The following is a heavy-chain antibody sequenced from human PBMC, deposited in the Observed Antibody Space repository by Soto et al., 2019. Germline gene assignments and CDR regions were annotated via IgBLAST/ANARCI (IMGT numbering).Heavy chain of an antibody. CDR2: IIPIFGTA. CDR1: GGTFSSYA. CDR3: ASRGITMVRGVIKPPQGDYYYSGMDV. D-gene: IGHD3-10*01. J-gene: IGHJ6*02. Sequence: ASVKVSCKASGGTFSSYAISWVRQAPGQGLEWMGGIIPIFGTANYAQKFQGRVTITADESTSTAYMELSSLRSEDTAVYYCASRGITMVRGVIKPPQGDYYYSGMDVWGQGTTVTVSS. V-gene: IGHV1-69*13.